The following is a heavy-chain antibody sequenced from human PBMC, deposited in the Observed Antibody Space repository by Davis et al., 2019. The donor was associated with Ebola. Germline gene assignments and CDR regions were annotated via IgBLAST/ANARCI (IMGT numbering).Heavy chain of an antibody. J-gene: IGHJ4*02. D-gene: IGHD2-21*02. CDR1: GGSFSGYY. CDR3: ARADAYCGGDCYHY. CDR2: INHSGST. Sequence: SETLSLTCAVYGGSFSGYYWSWIRQPPGKGLEWIGEINHSGSTNYNPSLKSRVTISVDTSKNQFSLKLNSVTAADTAVYYCARADAYCGGDCYHYWGQGTLVTVSS. V-gene: IGHV4-34*01.